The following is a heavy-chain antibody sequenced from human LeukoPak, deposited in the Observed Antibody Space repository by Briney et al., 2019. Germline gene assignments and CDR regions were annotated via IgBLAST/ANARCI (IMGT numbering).Heavy chain of an antibody. CDR3: AREGPSPPAAALSDAFDI. J-gene: IGHJ3*02. CDR2: INPNSGGT. V-gene: IGHV1-2*02. CDR1: GYTFTGYY. D-gene: IGHD6-13*01. Sequence: EASLKVSCKASGYTFTGYYMHWVRQAPGQGLEWMGWINPNSGGTNYAQKFQGRVTMTRDTSISTAYMELSRLRSDDTAVYYCAREGPSPPAAALSDAFDIWGQGTMVTVSS.